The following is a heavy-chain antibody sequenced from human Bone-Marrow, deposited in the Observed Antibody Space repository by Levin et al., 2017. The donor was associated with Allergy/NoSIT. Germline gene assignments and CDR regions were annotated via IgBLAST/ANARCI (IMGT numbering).Heavy chain of an antibody. D-gene: IGHD6-19*01. CDR2: ISSGSSII. CDR3: ARGGISSGWYLVDY. CDR1: GFSFSSYS. J-gene: IGHJ4*02. V-gene: IGHV3-48*02. Sequence: PGGSLRLSCAASGFSFSSYSMNWVRLAPGKGLEWVSYISSGSSIIYYADSVKGRFTISRDDAKNSLYLQMNSLSDEDTAVYYCARGGISSGWYLVDYWGQGTLVTVSS.